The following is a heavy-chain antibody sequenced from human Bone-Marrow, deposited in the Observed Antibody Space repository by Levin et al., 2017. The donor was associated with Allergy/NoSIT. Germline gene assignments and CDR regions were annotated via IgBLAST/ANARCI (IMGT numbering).Heavy chain of an antibody. V-gene: IGHV3-23*01. D-gene: IGHD3-3*01. CDR1: GFTFSGYA. J-gene: IGHJ4*02. CDR3: AKTILNDFWSGYYFDY. CDR2: ISGSGFST. Sequence: GGSLRLSCAASGFTFSGYAMSWVRQAPGKGLEWVSGISGSGFSTYYVDSVKGRFTISRDNSKNTLYLQMNSLRAEDTAVYYCAKTILNDFWSGYYFDYWGQGTLVTVSS.